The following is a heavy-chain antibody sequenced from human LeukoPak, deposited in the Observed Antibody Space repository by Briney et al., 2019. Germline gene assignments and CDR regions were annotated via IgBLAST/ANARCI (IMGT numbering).Heavy chain of an antibody. Sequence: ASVKVSCKASGYTFTGYYMHWVGQAPGQRLEWMGWINPNSGGTNYAQKFQGRVTMTRDTSISTAYMEMSRLRSDDTAVYYCAREKDLVTGTTEFDYWGQGTLVAVSS. V-gene: IGHV1-2*02. CDR2: INPNSGGT. CDR3: AREKDLVTGTTEFDY. D-gene: IGHD1-7*01. CDR1: GYTFTGYY. J-gene: IGHJ4*02.